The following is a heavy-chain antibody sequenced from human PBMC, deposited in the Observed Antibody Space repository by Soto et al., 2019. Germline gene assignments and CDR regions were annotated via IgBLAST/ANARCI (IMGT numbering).Heavy chain of an antibody. Sequence: GGSLRLSCAASGFTFSTSWMSWVRQAPGKGLEWVANIKEDGSEKYYVDSVKGRFTISRDHAKNSLYLQMNSLGADDTAVYYCAGADYYGDPCSYWGQGTLVTVSS. CDR1: GFTFSTSW. D-gene: IGHD3-10*01. V-gene: IGHV3-7*01. J-gene: IGHJ4*02. CDR3: AGADYYGDPCSY. CDR2: IKEDGSEK.